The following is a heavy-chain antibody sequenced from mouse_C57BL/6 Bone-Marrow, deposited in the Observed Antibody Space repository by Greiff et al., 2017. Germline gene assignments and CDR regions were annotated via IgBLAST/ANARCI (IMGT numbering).Heavy chain of an antibody. CDR3: ARGGTRRRFAY. J-gene: IGHJ3*01. Sequence: DVKLVESGPGLVKPSQSLSLTCSVTGYSITSGYYWNWIRQFPGNKLEWMGYISYDGSNNYNPSLKNRISITRDTSKNQFFLKLNSVTTEDTATYYCARGGTRRRFAYWGQGTLVTVSA. V-gene: IGHV3-6*01. CDR2: ISYDGSN. D-gene: IGHD3-3*01. CDR1: GYSITSGYY.